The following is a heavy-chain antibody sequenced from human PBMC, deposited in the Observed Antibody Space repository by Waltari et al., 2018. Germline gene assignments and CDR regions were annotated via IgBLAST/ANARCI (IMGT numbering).Heavy chain of an antibody. V-gene: IGHV4-38-2*01. Sequence: VHLQESGPGLVKPSETLSLTCGVSDYSIRSGYFWGWIRQPPGKGLEWIGSWYRSGSTYYTPARQSRVTISADTSKNQFALNLTSVTAADTAVYYCARVSGSWYLGDYFYYGVDVWGQGATVTVSS. CDR1: DYSIRSGYF. D-gene: IGHD6-13*01. J-gene: IGHJ6*01. CDR3: ARVSGSWYLGDYFYYGVDV. CDR2: WYRSGST.